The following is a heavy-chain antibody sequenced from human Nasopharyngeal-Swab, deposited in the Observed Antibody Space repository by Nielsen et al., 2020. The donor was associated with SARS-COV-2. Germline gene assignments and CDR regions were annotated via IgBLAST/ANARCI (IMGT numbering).Heavy chain of an antibody. J-gene: IGHJ4*02. V-gene: IGHV4-38-2*02. CDR2: IDHGGST. Sequence: SETLSLTCTVSGYSISSGYHWGWIRQPPGRGLEWIGSIDHGGSTYDNPSLNSRFTISLDTTNNQCSLKMSSVTAADTAVYYCARGGSSWFWYWGQGTLVTVSS. D-gene: IGHD6-13*01. CDR1: GYSISSGYH. CDR3: ARGGSSWFWY.